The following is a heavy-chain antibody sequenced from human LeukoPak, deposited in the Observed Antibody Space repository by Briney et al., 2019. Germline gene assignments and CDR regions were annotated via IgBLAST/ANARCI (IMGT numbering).Heavy chain of an antibody. Sequence: TGGSLRLSCAASGFTFSDYAMSWVRQTPGKGLEWVSAISGSGVTTYYADSVKGRFTISRDNSKNTLYLQTNSLRAEDTAVYYCAKVASRYCSGGNCYFDFWGQGTLVTVSS. J-gene: IGHJ4*02. CDR1: GFTFSDYA. V-gene: IGHV3-23*01. CDR3: AKVASRYCSGGNCYFDF. D-gene: IGHD2-15*01. CDR2: ISGSGVTT.